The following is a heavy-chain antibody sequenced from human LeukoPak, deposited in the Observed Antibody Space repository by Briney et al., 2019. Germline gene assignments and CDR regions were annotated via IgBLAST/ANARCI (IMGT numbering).Heavy chain of an antibody. V-gene: IGHV3-49*04. CDR3: TRGTYCSGGSCSIFDY. CDR1: GFTFGDYA. D-gene: IGHD2-15*01. CDR2: IRSKAYGGIT. J-gene: IGHJ4*02. Sequence: GGSLRLSCTASGFTFGDYAMSWVRQAPGKGLEWVGFIRSKAYGGITEYAASVKGRFTISRDDSKSIAYLQMNSLKTEDTAVYYCTRGTYCSGGSCSIFDYWGQGTLVTVSS.